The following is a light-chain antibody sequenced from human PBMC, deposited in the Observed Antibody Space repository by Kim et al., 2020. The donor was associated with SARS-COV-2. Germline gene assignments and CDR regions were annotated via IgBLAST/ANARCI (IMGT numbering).Light chain of an antibody. CDR3: QHSDRYPWT. Sequence: DIQMTQSPSTLSASVGDRVTITCRASQSIGDWLAWYQHKPGKAPTLLIYKASTLQSGVPSRFSGSGSGTEFTLTISSLQPDDFTTYYGQHSDRYPWTFGQGTKVDIK. V-gene: IGKV1-5*03. CDR2: KAS. CDR1: QSIGDW. J-gene: IGKJ1*01.